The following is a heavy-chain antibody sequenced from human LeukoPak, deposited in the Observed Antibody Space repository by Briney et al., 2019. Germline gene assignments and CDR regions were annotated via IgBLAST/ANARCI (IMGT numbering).Heavy chain of an antibody. CDR2: MSYDGSNK. J-gene: IGHJ4*02. CDR1: GFTFSSYA. CDR3: ARAVVVVAATLNY. Sequence: GGSLRLSCAASGFTFSSYAMHWVRQAPGKGLEWVAVMSYDGSNKYYADSVKGRFTISRDNSKNTLYLQMNSLRAEDTAVYYCARAVVVVAATLNYWGQGTLVTVSS. D-gene: IGHD2-15*01. V-gene: IGHV3-30*04.